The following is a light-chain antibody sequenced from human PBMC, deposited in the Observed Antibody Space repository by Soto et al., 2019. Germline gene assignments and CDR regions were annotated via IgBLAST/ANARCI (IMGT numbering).Light chain of an antibody. Sequence: DLQMTQSPSSLSASVGDRVTITCRASQSISSYLNWYQQKPGKAPKLLIYEASSLQSGVPSRFSGSGSGTDFTLTISSLQPEDFATYYCQQSDTTPWTFGQGTKVEIK. CDR3: QQSDTTPWT. CDR2: EAS. CDR1: QSISSY. J-gene: IGKJ1*01. V-gene: IGKV1-39*01.